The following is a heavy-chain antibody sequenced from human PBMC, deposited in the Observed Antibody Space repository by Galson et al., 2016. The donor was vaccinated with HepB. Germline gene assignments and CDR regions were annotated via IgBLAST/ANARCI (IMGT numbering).Heavy chain of an antibody. CDR1: GFMFHKFA. D-gene: IGHD1-14*01. CDR3: ARAGNHRAFDS. V-gene: IGHV3-64*02. Sequence: SLRLSCAASGFMFHKFAIHWVRQAPGKGLEYVSAINSNGAGTYYADSVKGRFFISRDNSRNTVYLQMGSLRTADMAVYYCARAGNHRAFDSWGQGVLVTVSS. J-gene: IGHJ4*02. CDR2: INSNGAGT.